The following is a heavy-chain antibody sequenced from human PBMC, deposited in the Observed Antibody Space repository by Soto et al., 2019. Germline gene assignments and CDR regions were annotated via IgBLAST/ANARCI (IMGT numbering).Heavy chain of an antibody. J-gene: IGHJ4*02. D-gene: IGHD5-18*01. CDR2: ISSSISTM. Sequence: EVQLVASGGGLVQPGGSLRLSCAASGFTFSSYSMNWVRQAPGKGLEWLSYISSSISTMHYADSVKGRFTISRDNAKNSLYLQINSLRDEDTAVYYCAREVRDTAVADFDYWGQGTLVTVSS. CDR3: AREVRDTAVADFDY. V-gene: IGHV3-48*02. CDR1: GFTFSSYS.